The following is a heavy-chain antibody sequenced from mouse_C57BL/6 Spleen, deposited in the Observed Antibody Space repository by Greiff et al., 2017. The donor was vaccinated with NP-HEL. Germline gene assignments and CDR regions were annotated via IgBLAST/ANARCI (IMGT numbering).Heavy chain of an antibody. Sequence: VQLQQPGAELVKPGASVKLSCKASGYTFTSYWMQWVKQRPGQGLEWIGEIDPSDSYTNYNQKFKGKATLTVDTSSSTAYMQLSSLTSEDSAVYYCANGYYGSSYWFAYWGQGTLVTVSA. CDR1: GYTFTSYW. J-gene: IGHJ3*01. CDR3: ANGYYGSSYWFAY. V-gene: IGHV1-50*01. D-gene: IGHD1-1*01. CDR2: IDPSDSYT.